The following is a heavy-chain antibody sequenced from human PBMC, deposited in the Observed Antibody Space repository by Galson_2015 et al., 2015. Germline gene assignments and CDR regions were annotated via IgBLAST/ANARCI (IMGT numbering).Heavy chain of an antibody. Sequence: SLRLSCAASGFTFSSYAMHWVRQAPGKGLEGVAVISYDGSNKYYADSVKGRFTISRDNSKNTLYLQMNSLRAEYTAVYYCARGGNYYDSSGLGLFDYRGQGTLVTVSS. CDR2: ISYDGSNK. CDR1: GFTFSSYA. J-gene: IGHJ4*02. CDR3: ARGGNYYDSSGLGLFDY. V-gene: IGHV3-30-3*01. D-gene: IGHD3-22*01.